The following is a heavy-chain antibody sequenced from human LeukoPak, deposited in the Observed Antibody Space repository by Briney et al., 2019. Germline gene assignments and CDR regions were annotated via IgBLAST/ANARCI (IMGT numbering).Heavy chain of an antibody. CDR3: AKARYYDSSGYFDY. J-gene: IGHJ4*02. V-gene: IGHV3-23*01. CDR2: ISGGGGST. D-gene: IGHD3-22*01. CDR1: GFTFSNYA. Sequence: GGSLRLSCAASGFTFSNYAMSWVRQAPGKGLEWVSAISGGGGSTYYADSVKGRFTISRDNSKNTLYLQMNSLRAEDTAVYYCAKARYYDSSGYFDYWGQGTLVTVSS.